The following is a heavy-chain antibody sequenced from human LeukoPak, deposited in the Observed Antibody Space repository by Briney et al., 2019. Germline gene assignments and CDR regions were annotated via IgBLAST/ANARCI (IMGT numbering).Heavy chain of an antibody. Sequence: SETLSLTCTVSGGSISSGDYYWSWIRQPPGKGLEWIGRIYTSGSTNYNPSLKSRVTISVDTSKNQFSLKLSSVTAADTAVYYCARDRLYSSSSRAFDIWGQGTMVTVSS. D-gene: IGHD6-6*01. V-gene: IGHV4-61*02. CDR2: IYTSGST. J-gene: IGHJ3*02. CDR3: ARDRLYSSSSRAFDI. CDR1: GGSISSGDYY.